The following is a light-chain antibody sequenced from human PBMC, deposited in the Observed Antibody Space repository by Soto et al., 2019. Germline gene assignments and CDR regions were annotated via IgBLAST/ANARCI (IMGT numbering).Light chain of an antibody. CDR2: GAS. Sequence: EIVLTQSPGTLSLSPGERATLSCRASQSVSSSYLAWYQQKPGQAPRLLIYGASSRATGIPDRFSGSVSGTDFTLTISRLEPEDFAVYYCLQYGSSPLTFGGGTKVEIK. V-gene: IGKV3-20*01. CDR1: QSVSSSY. CDR3: LQYGSSPLT. J-gene: IGKJ4*01.